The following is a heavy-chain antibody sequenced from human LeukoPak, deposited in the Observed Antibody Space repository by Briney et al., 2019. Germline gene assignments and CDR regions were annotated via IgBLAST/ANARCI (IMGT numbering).Heavy chain of an antibody. J-gene: IGHJ4*02. CDR3: AKDKGYTNKHLDY. CDR2: ISWNSGSI. Sequence: PGRSLRLSCAASGFTFDDYAMHWVRQAPGKGLEWVSGISWNSGSIGYADSVKGRFTISRDNAKSSLFLQMNSLRAEDTALYYCAKDKGYTNKHLDYWGQGTLVTVSS. CDR1: GFTFDDYA. D-gene: IGHD5-24*01. V-gene: IGHV3-9*01.